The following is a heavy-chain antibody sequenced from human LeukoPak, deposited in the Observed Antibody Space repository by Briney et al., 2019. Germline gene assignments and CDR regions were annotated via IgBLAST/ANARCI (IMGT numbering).Heavy chain of an antibody. CDR2: ISSNAGST. J-gene: IGHJ4*02. Sequence: GGSLRLSCAASGFPFSSYAMHWVRQAPGKGLEYVSAISSNAGSTSYANSVKGRFTISRDNSKNTLYLQMGSLRAEDMAVYYCARSSIVVVSILDYWGQGTLVTVSS. CDR1: GFPFSSYA. CDR3: ARSSIVVVSILDY. D-gene: IGHD2-2*01. V-gene: IGHV3-64*01.